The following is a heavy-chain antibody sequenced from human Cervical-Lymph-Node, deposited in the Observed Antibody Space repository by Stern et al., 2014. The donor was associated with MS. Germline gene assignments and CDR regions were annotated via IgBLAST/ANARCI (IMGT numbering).Heavy chain of an antibody. CDR2: NNPNSGGT. CDR3: AREAAMAVAGTGVDY. CDR1: GYTFTGYY. V-gene: IGHV1-2*06. D-gene: IGHD6-19*01. Sequence: VHLVESGAEVKKPGASVKVSCKASGYTFTGYYMHWVRQAPGQGLEWMGRNNPNSGGTNYAQKFQGRVTMTRDTSISTAYMELSRLRSDDTAVYYCAREAAMAVAGTGVDYWGQGTLVTVSS. J-gene: IGHJ4*02.